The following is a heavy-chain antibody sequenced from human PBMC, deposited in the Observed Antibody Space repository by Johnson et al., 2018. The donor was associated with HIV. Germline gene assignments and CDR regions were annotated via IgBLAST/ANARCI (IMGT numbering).Heavy chain of an antibody. J-gene: IGHJ3*02. Sequence: VQLVESGGGVVQPGRSLRLSCAASGFNFKDYYMNWVRQAPGKGLEWVANINQDGSETYYVGSVKGRFTISRDNAKNSLFLQMDSLRAEDTAVYFCARPPAYLYKAAFSIWGQGTMVTVSS. V-gene: IGHV3-7*05. D-gene: IGHD3-16*02. CDR2: INQDGSET. CDR1: GFNFKDYY. CDR3: ARPPAYLYKAAFSI.